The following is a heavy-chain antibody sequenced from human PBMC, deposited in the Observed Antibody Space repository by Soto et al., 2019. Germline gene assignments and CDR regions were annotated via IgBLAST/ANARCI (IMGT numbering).Heavy chain of an antibody. CDR2: VYYSGST. CDR1: GGSISSSSYY. CDR3: ARRRRATVTAEYYFDF. D-gene: IGHD4-17*01. V-gene: IGHV4-39*01. Sequence: SETLSLTCTVSGGSISSSSYYWGWIRQPPGKGLEWIGSVYYSGSTYYNPSLKSRVTISVDTSKNQFSLKLSSVTAADTAVYYCARRRRATVTAEYYFDFWGQGTLVTVSS. J-gene: IGHJ4*02.